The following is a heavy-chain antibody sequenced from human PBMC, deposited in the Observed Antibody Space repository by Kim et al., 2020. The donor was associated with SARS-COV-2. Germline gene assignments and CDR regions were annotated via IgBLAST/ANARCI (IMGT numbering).Heavy chain of an antibody. CDR1: GFTFSSYA. CDR3: AKGFLEWSWVFDY. CDR2: IWYDGSNK. J-gene: IGHJ4*02. Sequence: GGSLRLSCAASGFTFSSYAMHLVRQAPGKGLEWVAVIWYDGSNKYYADSVKGRFTISRDNSKNTLYLQMNSLRAEDTAVYYCAKGFLEWSWVFDYWGQGTLVTVSS. V-gene: IGHV3-33*06. D-gene: IGHD3-3*01.